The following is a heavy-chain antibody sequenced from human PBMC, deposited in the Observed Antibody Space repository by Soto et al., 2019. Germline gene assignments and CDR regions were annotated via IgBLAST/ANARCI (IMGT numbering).Heavy chain of an antibody. CDR2: INWKSDI. Sequence: SLRLGGAVSGFTVDDNAMHWVRQAPEKGLEWVSGINWKSDIGYADSVKVRFTISRDNAENSLHLQMNSLRAEDTALYYCAIAQDRGGRTTFIYWGQGTQVTVSS. J-gene: IGHJ4*02. D-gene: IGHD3-16*01. CDR3: AIAQDRGGRTTFIY. CDR1: GFTVDDNA. V-gene: IGHV3-9*01.